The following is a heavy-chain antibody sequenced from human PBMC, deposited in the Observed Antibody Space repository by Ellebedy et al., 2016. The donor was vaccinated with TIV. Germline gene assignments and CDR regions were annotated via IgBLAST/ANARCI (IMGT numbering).Heavy chain of an antibody. Sequence: PGGSLRLSCVGSGFTFSSYAMSRVRQAPGKGPEWVSSITGSGDRSFYADSVKGRFTFSRDNSKNTLSLQMDNLRAEDTGVYYCAKEAAATGIPYFDYWGQGTLVTVSP. J-gene: IGHJ4*02. CDR2: ITGSGDRS. CDR1: GFTFSSYA. V-gene: IGHV3-23*01. D-gene: IGHD6-13*01. CDR3: AKEAAATGIPYFDY.